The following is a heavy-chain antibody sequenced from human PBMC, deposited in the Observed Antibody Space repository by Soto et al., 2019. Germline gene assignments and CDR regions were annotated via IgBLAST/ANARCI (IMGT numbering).Heavy chain of an antibody. CDR1: GFIFSSYG. CDR3: AKIRSSSSSYYFYSGMDV. D-gene: IGHD6-6*01. CDR2: IAYDGINR. V-gene: IGHV3-30*18. J-gene: IGHJ6*02. Sequence: AGGSLRLSCAASGFIFSSYGIHWVRQAPGKGLEWVSLIAYDGINRYYADSVKGRFTMSRDNSKNTVYLQMDSLRGEDTAVYYCAKIRSSSSSYYFYSGMDVWGRGTTVTVSS.